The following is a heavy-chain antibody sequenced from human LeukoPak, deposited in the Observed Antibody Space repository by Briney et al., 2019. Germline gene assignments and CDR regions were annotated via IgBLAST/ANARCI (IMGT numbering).Heavy chain of an antibody. D-gene: IGHD2-15*01. CDR1: GYTFTSYD. J-gene: IGHJ4*02. CDR3: VAVVDTSFDY. V-gene: IGHV1-8*01. Sequence: ASVKVSCKASGYTFTSYDINWVRQATGLGLEWIGWMKPKRGNTGYAQKFQGRVTMTRDTSISTAYMELSSLRSEDTAVYYCVAVVDTSFDYWGQGTPVIVSS. CDR2: MKPKRGNT.